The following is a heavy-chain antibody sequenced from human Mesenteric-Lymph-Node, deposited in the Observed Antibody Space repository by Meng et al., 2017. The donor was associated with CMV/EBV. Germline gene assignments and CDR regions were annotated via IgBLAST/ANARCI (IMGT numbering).Heavy chain of an antibody. J-gene: IGHJ6*02. Sequence: GESLKISCAASGFTFSSFTMNWVRQAPGKGLEWVSYISSSGSTIYYADSVKGRFTISRDNAKNSLYLQMNSLRAEDTAVYYCARDLYYRFYYYGMDVWGQGTTVTVS. CDR2: ISSSGSTI. V-gene: IGHV3-48*04. CDR1: GFTFSSFT. CDR3: ARDLYYRFYYYGMDV. D-gene: IGHD3-10*01.